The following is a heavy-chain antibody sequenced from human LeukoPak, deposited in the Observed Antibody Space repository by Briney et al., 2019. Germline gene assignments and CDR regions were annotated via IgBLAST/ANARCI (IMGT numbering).Heavy chain of an antibody. D-gene: IGHD3-10*01. Sequence: SETLSLTCTVSGDSISSFHWTWIRQPPGNGLEWIGSICYSGSTNYNPSLKSRVSTSVDTSKNQFSLKLSSVTAADTAVYYCARQLGGSGSYSYFDYWGQGILVTVSS. CDR2: ICYSGST. CDR3: ARQLGGSGSYSYFDY. J-gene: IGHJ4*02. CDR1: GDSISSFH. V-gene: IGHV4-59*08.